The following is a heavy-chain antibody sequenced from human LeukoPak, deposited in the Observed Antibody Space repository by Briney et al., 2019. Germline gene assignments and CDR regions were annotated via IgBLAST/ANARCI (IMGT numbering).Heavy chain of an antibody. D-gene: IGHD2-2*01. CDR2: ISWNSGSI. V-gene: IGHV3-9*01. CDR1: GFTFDDYA. Sequence: GGSLRLSCAASGFTFDDYAMHWVRQAPGKGLEWVSGISWNSGSIGYADSVKGRFTISRDNAKNSLYLQMNSLRAEDTALYYCAKGRYCSSTSCFFEYWGQGTLVTVSS. J-gene: IGHJ4*02. CDR3: AKGRYCSSTSCFFEY.